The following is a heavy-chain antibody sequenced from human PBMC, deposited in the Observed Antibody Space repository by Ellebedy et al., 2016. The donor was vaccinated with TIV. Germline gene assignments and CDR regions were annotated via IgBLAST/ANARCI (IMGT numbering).Heavy chain of an antibody. CDR3: ASSLTMLRGGMDV. V-gene: IGHV4-59*01. J-gene: IGHJ6*02. CDR2: IYYSGST. Sequence: MPSETLSLTCTVSGGSISSYYWSWIRQPPGKGLEWIGYIYYSGSTNYNPSLNSRVTISVDTSKNQFSLKLSSVTAADTAVYYCASSLTMLRGGMDVWGQGTTVTVSS. CDR1: GGSISSYY. D-gene: IGHD3-10*01.